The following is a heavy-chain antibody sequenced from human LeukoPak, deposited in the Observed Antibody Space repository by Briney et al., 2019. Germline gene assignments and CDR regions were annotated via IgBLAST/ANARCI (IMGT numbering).Heavy chain of an antibody. CDR2: INWNGGST. Sequence: GGSLRLSCAASRFTFDDYGMSWVRQAPGKGLEWVSGINWNGGSTGYADSVKGRFTISRDNAKNPLYLQMNSLRAEDTALYYCARYLYYDSSDYYPEATGFDYWGQGTLVTVSS. V-gene: IGHV3-20*04. CDR1: RFTFDDYG. J-gene: IGHJ4*02. D-gene: IGHD3-22*01. CDR3: ARYLYYDSSDYYPEATGFDY.